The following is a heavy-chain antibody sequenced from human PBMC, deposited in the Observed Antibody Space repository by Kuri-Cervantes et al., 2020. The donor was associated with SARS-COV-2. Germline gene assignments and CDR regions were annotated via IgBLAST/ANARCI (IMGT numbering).Heavy chain of an antibody. D-gene: IGHD4-17*01. V-gene: IGHV4-4*07. CDR3: ARYDYGDYVDAFDI. J-gene: IGHJ3*02. Sequence: SETLSLTCTVSGGSISSYYWSRIRQPAGKGLEWIGRIYPSGSTNYNPSLKSRVTMSVDTSKNQLSLKLSSVTAADTAVYYCARYDYGDYVDAFDIWGQGTMVTVSS. CDR1: GGSISSYY. CDR2: IYPSGST.